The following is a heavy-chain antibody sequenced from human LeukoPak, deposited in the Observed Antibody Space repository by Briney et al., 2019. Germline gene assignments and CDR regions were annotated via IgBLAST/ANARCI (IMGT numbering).Heavy chain of an antibody. CDR1: GGSISSYY. Sequence: SETLSLTCTVSGGSISSYYWSWIRQPPGKGLEWIGYIYYSGSTNYNPSLKSRVTISLDTSKNQFSLTLNSVTAADTAVYYCARKAPGTLDLWGRGTLVTVSS. CDR2: IYYSGST. V-gene: IGHV4-59*12. CDR3: ARKAPGTLDL. J-gene: IGHJ2*01.